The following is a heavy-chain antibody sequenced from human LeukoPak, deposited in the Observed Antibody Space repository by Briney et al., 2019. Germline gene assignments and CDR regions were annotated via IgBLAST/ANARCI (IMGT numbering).Heavy chain of an antibody. CDR1: GFTFSSYS. Sequence: GGSLRLSCAASGFTFSSYSMNWVRQAPGKGLEWVSSISSSSSYIYYADSVQGRFTISRDNAKNSLYLQMNSLRAEDTAVYYCARDMDNWGRSAFDIWGQGTMVTVSS. V-gene: IGHV3-21*01. CDR2: ISSSSSYI. J-gene: IGHJ3*02. D-gene: IGHD7-27*01. CDR3: ARDMDNWGRSAFDI.